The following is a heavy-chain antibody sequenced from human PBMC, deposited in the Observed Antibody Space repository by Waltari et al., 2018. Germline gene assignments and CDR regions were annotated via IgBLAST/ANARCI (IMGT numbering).Heavy chain of an antibody. Sequence: QVQLQQGGAGLLKPSETLSLPCTVHGGSFIGHFWSCIRQAPGKGLAWLGEIDHRGSTHYNPAFRSRVTISVDTSKNQFSLQLNSVTAADTALYYCARERSRDFDWLPNVLDVWGLGTLVTVSS. V-gene: IGHV4-34*02. CDR2: IDHRGST. CDR3: ARERSRDFDWLPNVLDV. CDR1: GGSFIGHF. D-gene: IGHD3-9*01. J-gene: IGHJ3*01.